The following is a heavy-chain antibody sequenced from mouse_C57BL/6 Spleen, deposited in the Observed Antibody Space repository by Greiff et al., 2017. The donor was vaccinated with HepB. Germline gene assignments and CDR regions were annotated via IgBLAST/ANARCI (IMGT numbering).Heavy chain of an antibody. J-gene: IGHJ1*03. CDR1: GYTFTDYE. Sequence: QVQLQQSGAELVRPGASVTLSCKASGYTFTDYEMHWVKQTPVHGLEWIGAIDPETGGTAYNQKFKGKAILTADKSSSTAYMELRSLTSEDSAVYYCTSPYGSRYFDVWGTGTTVTVSS. V-gene: IGHV1-15*01. CDR3: TSPYGSRYFDV. D-gene: IGHD1-1*01. CDR2: IDPETGGT.